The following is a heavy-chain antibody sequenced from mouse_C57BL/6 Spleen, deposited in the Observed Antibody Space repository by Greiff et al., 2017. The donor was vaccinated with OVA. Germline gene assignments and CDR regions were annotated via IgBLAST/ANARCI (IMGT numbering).Heavy chain of an antibody. V-gene: IGHV1-55*01. D-gene: IGHD2-12*01. CDR2: IYPGSGST. CDR3: ARGGIYDRFAY. J-gene: IGHJ3*01. Sequence: VQLQQSGAELVKPGASVKMSCKASGYTFTSYWITWVKQRPGQGLEWIGDIYPGSGSTNYNEKLKSKATLTVDTSSSTAYMQLSSLTSEDSAVYYCARGGIYDRFAYWGQGTLVTVSA. CDR1: GYTFTSYW.